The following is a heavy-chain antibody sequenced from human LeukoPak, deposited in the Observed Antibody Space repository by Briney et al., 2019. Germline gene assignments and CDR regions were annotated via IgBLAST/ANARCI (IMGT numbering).Heavy chain of an antibody. D-gene: IGHD5-12*01. CDR1: GESFSGYY. Sequence: PSETLSLTCAVYGESFSGYYWTWIRQPPGKGLQWIGEIIESGATKYMSSLKSRVTISVDTSKNQFSLKLSSVTAADTAVYYCARVSGYDWESSYDYWGQGTLVTVSS. CDR2: IIESGAT. CDR3: ARVSGYDWESSYDY. V-gene: IGHV4-34*12. J-gene: IGHJ4*02.